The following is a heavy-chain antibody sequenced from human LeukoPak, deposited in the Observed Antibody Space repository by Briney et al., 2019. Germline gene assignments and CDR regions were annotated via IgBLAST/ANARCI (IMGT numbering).Heavy chain of an antibody. Sequence: GGTLRLSCAASGFIFSSYGMSWVRQAPGKGLECVSAISGSGGSTYYADSVKGRFTISRDNSKNTLYLQMNSLRAEDTAVYYCAKDCYYDSSGFGLYYFDYWGQGTLVTVSS. J-gene: IGHJ4*02. CDR1: GFIFSSYG. D-gene: IGHD3-22*01. CDR2: ISGSGGST. CDR3: AKDCYYDSSGFGLYYFDY. V-gene: IGHV3-23*01.